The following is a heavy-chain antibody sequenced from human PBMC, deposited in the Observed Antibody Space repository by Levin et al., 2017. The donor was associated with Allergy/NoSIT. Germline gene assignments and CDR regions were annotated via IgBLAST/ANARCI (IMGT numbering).Heavy chain of an antibody. Sequence: HPGGSLRLSCAASGFSFTTYAMQWVRQAPGKGLEWVAVISYDGNNKYYADSVKGRFAISRDNSKNTLYLQMNSLRADDTAVYYCARPGAYHVSGWGMIGGTFDIWGQGTKVIVSS. V-gene: IGHV3-30*09. CDR2: ISYDGNNK. CDR3: ARPGAYHVSGWGMIGGTFDI. CDR1: GFSFTTYA. J-gene: IGHJ3*02. D-gene: IGHD3-16*01.